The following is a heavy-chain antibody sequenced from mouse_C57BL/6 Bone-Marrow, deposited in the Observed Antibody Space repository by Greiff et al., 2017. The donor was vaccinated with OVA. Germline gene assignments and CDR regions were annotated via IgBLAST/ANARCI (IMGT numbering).Heavy chain of an antibody. J-gene: IGHJ3*01. V-gene: IGHV5-16*01. CDR2: INYDGSST. Sequence: EVQLVESEGGLVQPGSSMKLSCTASGFTFSDYYMAWVRQVPEKGLEWVANINYDGSSTYYLDSLKSRFIISRDNAKNILYLQMSSLKSEDTATYYCARDGSSPFAYWGQGTLVTVSA. CDR3: ARDGSSPFAY. CDR1: GFTFSDYY. D-gene: IGHD1-1*01.